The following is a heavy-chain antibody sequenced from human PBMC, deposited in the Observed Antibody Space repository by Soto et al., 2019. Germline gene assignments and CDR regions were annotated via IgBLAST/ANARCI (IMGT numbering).Heavy chain of an antibody. CDR1: GFTFSSYG. CDR2: IWYDGSNK. CDR3: AWEGGSTSPAASGMDV. V-gene: IGHV3-33*08. Sequence: GGSLRLSCAASGFTFSSYGMHWVRQAPGKGLEWVAVIWYDGSNKYYADSVKGRFTISRDNSKNTLYLQMNSLRAEDTAVYDCAWEGGSTSPAASGMDVWGQGTTVTVSS. D-gene: IGHD2-2*01. J-gene: IGHJ6*02.